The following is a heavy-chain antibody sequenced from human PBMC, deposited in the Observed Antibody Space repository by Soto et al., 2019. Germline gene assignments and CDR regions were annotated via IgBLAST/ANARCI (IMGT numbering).Heavy chain of an antibody. CDR3: ARDQLRGITMVWGVIINVYYGMDV. Sequence: QVQLVESGGGVVQPGRSLRLSCAASGFTFSSYAMHWVRQAPGKGLEWVAVISYDGSNKYYADSVKGRFTISRDNSKNTLYLQMNSLRAEDTAVYYCARDQLRGITMVWGVIINVYYGMDVWGQGTTVTVSS. CDR1: GFTFSSYA. V-gene: IGHV3-30-3*01. J-gene: IGHJ6*02. CDR2: ISYDGSNK. D-gene: IGHD3-10*01.